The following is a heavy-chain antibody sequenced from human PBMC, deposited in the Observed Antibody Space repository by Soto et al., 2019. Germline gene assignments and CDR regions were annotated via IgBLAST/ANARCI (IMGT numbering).Heavy chain of an antibody. D-gene: IGHD3-10*01. CDR1: GYTFSSIG. Sequence: QIQLVQSGAEVKKPGASVKVSCKASGYTFSSIGISWVRQAPGQGLEGMGCISPYKGNTHYAQGLQGRFTMTTDTSSSTAYMELRSLRSDDTAVYCCARDLDASGSYYTDCWGQGTLVTVSS. J-gene: IGHJ4*02. CDR3: ARDLDASGSYYTDC. CDR2: ISPYKGNT. V-gene: IGHV1-18*01.